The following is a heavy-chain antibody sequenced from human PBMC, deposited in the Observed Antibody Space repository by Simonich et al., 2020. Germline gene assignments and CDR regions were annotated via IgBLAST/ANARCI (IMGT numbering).Heavy chain of an antibody. CDR2: INPNSGGT. D-gene: IGHD6-6*01. CDR1: GYTFTGYY. Sequence: QVQLVQSGAEVKKPGASVKVSCKASGYTFTGYYMHWVRQAPGQGLEGMERINPNSGGTNKAQKFQGRVTMTRDTSISTAYMELSRLRSDDTAVYYCARDRAARYYYYYYMDVWGKGTTVTVSS. J-gene: IGHJ6*03. CDR3: ARDRAARYYYYYYMDV. V-gene: IGHV1-2*02.